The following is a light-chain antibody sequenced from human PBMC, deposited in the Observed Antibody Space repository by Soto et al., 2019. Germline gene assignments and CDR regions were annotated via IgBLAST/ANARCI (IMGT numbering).Light chain of an antibody. CDR3: AAWDAGVSGTA. CDR2: RNN. CDR1: SSNIGSKY. V-gene: IGLV1-47*01. J-gene: IGLJ2*01. Sequence: QPVLTQPPSASGTPGQRVTISCSGSSSNIGSKYVYWYQQLPGTAPKLLMYRNNQRPSGVPDRFSGSKSGTSASLAISGRRSEDEADYYCAAWDAGVSGTAFGGGTKLTVL.